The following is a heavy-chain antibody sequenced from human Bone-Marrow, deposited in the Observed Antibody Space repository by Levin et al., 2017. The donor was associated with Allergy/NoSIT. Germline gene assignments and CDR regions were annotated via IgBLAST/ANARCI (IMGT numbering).Heavy chain of an antibody. CDR2: IDWDDDK. CDR3: VRTHTVVLTAWDVFDM. J-gene: IGHJ3*02. Sequence: SGPTLVKPTQTLTLTCSVSGFSLSTSGVRVSWIRQPPGKALEWLARIDWDDDKFYTTSLQTRPTISKNTSKNQVVLTLTNVDPVDTAAYYCVRTHTVVLTAWDVFDMWGPGTTVTVSS. V-gene: IGHV2-70*04. D-gene: IGHD2-21*02. CDR1: GFSLSTSGVR.